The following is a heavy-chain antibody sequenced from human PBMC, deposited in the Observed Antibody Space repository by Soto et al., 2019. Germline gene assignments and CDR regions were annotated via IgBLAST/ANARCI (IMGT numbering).Heavy chain of an antibody. V-gene: IGHV3-30-3*01. D-gene: IGHD6-6*01. CDR1: GFTFSSYA. Sequence: GGSLRLSCAASGFTFSSYAMHWVRQAPGKGLEWVAVISYDGSNKYYADSVKGRFTISRDNSKNTLYLQMNSLRAEDTAVYYCAISIAPHYYYYGMDVWGPGTTVTVSS. CDR2: ISYDGSNK. J-gene: IGHJ6*02. CDR3: AISIAPHYYYYGMDV.